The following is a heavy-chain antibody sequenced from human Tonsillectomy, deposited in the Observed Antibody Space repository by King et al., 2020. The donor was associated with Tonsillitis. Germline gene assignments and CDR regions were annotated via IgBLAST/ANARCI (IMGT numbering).Heavy chain of an antibody. V-gene: IGHV3-30*04. CDR3: ARSEDYQLPKGWYFDL. CDR2: ISYDGSKK. D-gene: IGHD2-2*01. Sequence: VQLVESGGGVVQPGRSLRLSCAASGFTFSRYATHWVRQAPGKGLEWVAVISYDGSKKYYADSVKGRFTISRDNSKNTLYLQMNSLRAEDTAVYYCARSEDYQLPKGWYFDLWGRGTLVTVSS. J-gene: IGHJ2*01. CDR1: GFTFSRYA.